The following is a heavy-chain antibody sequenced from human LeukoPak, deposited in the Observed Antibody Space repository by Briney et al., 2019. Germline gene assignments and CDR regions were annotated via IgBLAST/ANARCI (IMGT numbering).Heavy chain of an antibody. D-gene: IGHD1-26*01. CDR3: ARVGGSYSYYYMDV. CDR1: GFTFSSYS. J-gene: IGHJ6*03. Sequence: PGGSLRLSCAASGFTFSSYSMNWVRQAPGKGLEWVSYISSSSSTIYYADSVKGRFTIPRDNAKNSLYLQMNSLRAEDTAVYYCARVGGSYSYYYMDVWGKGTTVTVSS. CDR2: ISSSSSTI. V-gene: IGHV3-48*01.